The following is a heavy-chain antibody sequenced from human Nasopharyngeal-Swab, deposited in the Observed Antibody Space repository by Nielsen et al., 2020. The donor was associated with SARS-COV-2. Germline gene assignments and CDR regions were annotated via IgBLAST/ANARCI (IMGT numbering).Heavy chain of an antibody. V-gene: IGHV2-70*01. CDR2: IDWDDDK. CDR3: ARVSGYYKPGAFDI. D-gene: IGHD3-3*01. J-gene: IGHJ3*02. Sequence: SGPTLVKPTQTLTLTCTFSGFSLSTSGMCVSWIRQPPGKALEWLALIDWDDDKYYSTSLKTRLTISKDTSKNQVVLTMTNMDPVDTATYHCARVSGYYKPGAFDIWGQGTMVTVSS. CDR1: GFSLSTSGMC.